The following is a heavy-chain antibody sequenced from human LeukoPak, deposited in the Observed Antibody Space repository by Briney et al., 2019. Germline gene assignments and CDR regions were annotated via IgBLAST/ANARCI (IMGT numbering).Heavy chain of an antibody. D-gene: IGHD3-16*01. Sequence: SETLSLTCTVSGGSISSYYWSWIRQPPGKGLEWIGYIYYSGSTNYNPSLKSRVTISVDTSKNQFSLKLSSVTAADTAVYYCARIDYYDGYDYWGQGTLVTVPS. CDR3: ARIDYYDGYDY. CDR2: IYYSGST. V-gene: IGHV4-59*12. J-gene: IGHJ4*02. CDR1: GGSISSYY.